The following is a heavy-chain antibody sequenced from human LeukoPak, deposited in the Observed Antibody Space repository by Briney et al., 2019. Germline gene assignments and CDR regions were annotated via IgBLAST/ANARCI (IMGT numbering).Heavy chain of an antibody. CDR1: GFTFSSYA. V-gene: IGHV3-23*01. CDR2: INDNGGGT. Sequence: GGSLRLSCAASGFTFSSYAMSWVRQAPGMGLEWVSTINDNGGGTYYADSVKGLFTISRDNAKNTLYLQMNSLRAEDTAVYYCAKHPAFDIWGQGTMVTVSS. CDR3: AKHPAFDI. J-gene: IGHJ3*02.